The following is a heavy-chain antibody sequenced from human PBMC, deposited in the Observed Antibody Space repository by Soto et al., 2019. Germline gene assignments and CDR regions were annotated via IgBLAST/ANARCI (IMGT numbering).Heavy chain of an antibody. CDR3: ARLLHDSRGYYYFDY. V-gene: IGHV4-39*01. Sequence: QLQLQESGPGLVKPSETLSLTCTVSGGSLITSNYYWGWIRQLPGKGLEWIGSIYYTGSPYNHPSLKSRVTMSVDTPKNQFSLNLSSVTAADTAVYYCARLLHDSRGYYYFDYWGQGTLVTVSS. CDR2: IYYTGSP. CDR1: GGSLITSNYY. D-gene: IGHD3-22*01. J-gene: IGHJ4*02.